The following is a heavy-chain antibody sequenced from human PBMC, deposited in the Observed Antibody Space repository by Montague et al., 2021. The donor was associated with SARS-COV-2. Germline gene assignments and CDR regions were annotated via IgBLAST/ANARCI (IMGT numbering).Heavy chain of an antibody. CDR1: GFTFSSYS. Sequence: SLRLSCAASGFTFSSYSMNWVRQAPGKGLEWVSSISSSSSYIYHADSVKGRFTISRDNAKNSLYLQMNSLRAEDTAVYYCARDAHVVVVAAAFSSWGQGTLVTVS. V-gene: IGHV3-21*01. D-gene: IGHD2-15*01. CDR3: ARDAHVVVVAAAFSS. CDR2: ISSSSSYI. J-gene: IGHJ4*02.